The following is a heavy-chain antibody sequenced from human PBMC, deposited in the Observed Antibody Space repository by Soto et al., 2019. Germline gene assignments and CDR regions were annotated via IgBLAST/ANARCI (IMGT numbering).Heavy chain of an antibody. J-gene: IGHJ6*03. Sequence: GGSLRLSCAASGFTFSSYWMHWVRQAPGKGLVWVSRINSDGSSTSYADSVKGRFTISRDNAKNTLYLQMNSLRAEDTAVYYCARRGYCSGGSCPRSHYYMDVWGKGTTVTVSS. CDR3: ARRGYCSGGSCPRSHYYMDV. CDR1: GFTFSSYW. D-gene: IGHD2-15*01. V-gene: IGHV3-74*01. CDR2: INSDGSST.